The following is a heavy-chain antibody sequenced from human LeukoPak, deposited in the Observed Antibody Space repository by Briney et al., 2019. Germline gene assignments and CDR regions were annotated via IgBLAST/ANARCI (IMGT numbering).Heavy chain of an antibody. CDR3: AKNGYYYDSSGYWPHAFDI. CDR1: GFTFSSYG. D-gene: IGHD3-22*01. CDR2: IRYDGSNK. J-gene: IGHJ3*02. V-gene: IGHV3-30*02. Sequence: GGSLRLSCAASGFTFSSYGMHWVRQAPGKGLEWVAFIRYDGSNKYYADSVKGRFTISRDNSKNTLYLQMNSLRAEDTAVYYCAKNGYYYDSSGYWPHAFDIWGQGTMVTVSS.